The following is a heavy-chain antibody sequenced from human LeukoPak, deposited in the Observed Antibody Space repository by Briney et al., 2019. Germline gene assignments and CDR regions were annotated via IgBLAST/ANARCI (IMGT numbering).Heavy chain of an antibody. J-gene: IGHJ6*02. V-gene: IGHV3-23*01. CDR2: ISSTGGTT. CDR1: GFTFSSYA. CDR3: VKRVTTNYYYYGMDV. D-gene: IGHD1-26*01. Sequence: GGSLRLSCAASGFTFSSYAMSWVRQAPGKGLEWASSISSTGGTTYYAESVKGRFTISRDNSKNTLYLQMNSLRAEDTAIYYCVKRVTTNYYYYGMDVWGQGTTVTVSS.